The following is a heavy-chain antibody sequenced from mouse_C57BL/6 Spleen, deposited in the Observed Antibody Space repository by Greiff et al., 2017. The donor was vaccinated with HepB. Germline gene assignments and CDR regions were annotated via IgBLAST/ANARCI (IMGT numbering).Heavy chain of an antibody. Sequence: VQLQQSGPELVKPGASVKISCKASGYTFTDYYMNWVKQSHGKSLEWIGDINPNNGGTSYNQKFKGKATLTVDKSSSTAYMELRSLTSEDSAVYYCARSGFWEYYFDYWGQGTTLTVSS. CDR2: INPNNGGT. D-gene: IGHD4-1*01. CDR1: GYTFTDYY. CDR3: ARSGFWEYYFDY. J-gene: IGHJ2*01. V-gene: IGHV1-26*01.